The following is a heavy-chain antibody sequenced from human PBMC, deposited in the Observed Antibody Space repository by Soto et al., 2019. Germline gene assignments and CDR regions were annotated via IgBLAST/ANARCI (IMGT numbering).Heavy chain of an antibody. CDR3: AHRGEVATIISDAFDI. Sequence: QITLKESGPTLVKPTQTLTLTCTFSGISLSTDAVGVAWLRQPPGKDLEWLALIYWDDDKRYSPSLKSRLTIIKDTSKNQVVLTMTNMDPVDTATYYCAHRGEVATIISDAFDIWGPGTAVTVSS. D-gene: IGHD5-12*01. CDR2: IYWDDDK. J-gene: IGHJ3*02. V-gene: IGHV2-5*02. CDR1: GISLSTDAVG.